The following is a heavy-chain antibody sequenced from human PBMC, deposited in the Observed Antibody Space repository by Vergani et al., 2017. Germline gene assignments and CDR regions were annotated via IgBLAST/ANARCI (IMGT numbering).Heavy chain of an antibody. V-gene: IGHV3-49*04. J-gene: IGHJ4*02. D-gene: IGHD3-10*01. CDR2: IRSKAYGGTT. CDR3: ACNAGVRGVIGLFDY. Sequence: EVQLVESGGGLVQPGRSLRLSCTASGFTFDDCSMSWVRQAPGKGLEWVSFIRSKAYGGTTEYAASVKGRFTISRDDSKSIAYLQMNSLKTEDTAVYXCACNAGVRGVIGLFDYWGQGTLVTVSS. CDR1: GFTFDDCS.